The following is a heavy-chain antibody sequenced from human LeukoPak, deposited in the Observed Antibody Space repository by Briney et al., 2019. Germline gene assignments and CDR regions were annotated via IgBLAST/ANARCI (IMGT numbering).Heavy chain of an antibody. CDR1: GGSISSSSYY. CDR2: IYYSGRT. Sequence: KPSETLSLTCTVSGGSISSSSYYWGWIRQPPGKGLEWIGSIYYSGRTYYNPSLKSRVTISVDTSKNQFSLKLSSVTAADTAVYYCASYYDFWSGYYTGIGWFDPWGQGTLVTVSS. D-gene: IGHD3-3*01. J-gene: IGHJ5*02. V-gene: IGHV4-39*07. CDR3: ASYYDFWSGYYTGIGWFDP.